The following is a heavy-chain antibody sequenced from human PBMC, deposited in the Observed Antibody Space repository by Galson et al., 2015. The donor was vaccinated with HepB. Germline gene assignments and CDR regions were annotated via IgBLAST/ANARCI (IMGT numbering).Heavy chain of an antibody. CDR1: GFTFSSYG. D-gene: IGHD6-19*01. V-gene: IGHV3-30*18. CDR2: ISHDGSNK. J-gene: IGHJ6*02. CDR3: AKGGRRVAEAGTPQAYVYGMDV. Sequence: SLRLSCAASGFTFSSYGMHWVRQAPGKGLDWVAVISHDGSNKYYVDSVKGRFTISRDNSKNTLYLQMNSLNTEDTAVYYCAKGGRRVAEAGTPQAYVYGMDVWGQGTTVTVSS.